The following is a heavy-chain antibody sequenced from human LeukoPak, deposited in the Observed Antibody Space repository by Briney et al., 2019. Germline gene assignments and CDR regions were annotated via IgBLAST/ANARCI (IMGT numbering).Heavy chain of an antibody. CDR1: GFTFTTYA. D-gene: IGHD6-13*01. V-gene: IGHV3-30*04. J-gene: IGHJ4*02. CDR2: TSSNEKNK. Sequence: GGSLRLSCAASGFTFTTYAMHWVRQAPGKGLEWVAVTSSNEKNKYYADSVKGRFTISRDNSKNTLYLQMNSLRAEDTAVCYCARDTQGSSWYSFPYWGQGALVTVSS. CDR3: ARDTQGSSWYSFPY.